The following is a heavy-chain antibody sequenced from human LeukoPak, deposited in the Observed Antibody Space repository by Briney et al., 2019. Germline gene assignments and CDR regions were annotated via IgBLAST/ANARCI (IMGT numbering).Heavy chain of an antibody. V-gene: IGHV2-5*02. CDR2: IYWDDDK. CDR1: GFSPSTSGVG. D-gene: IGHD6-13*01. Sequence: SGPTLVKPTQTLTLTCTFSGFSPSTSGVGVGWIRQPPGKALEWLAIIYWDDDKRYSPSLKSRLTITKDTSKNQVVLTMTNMDPVDTATYYCAHRRRSSSWHGRVDYWGQGTLVTVSS. CDR3: AHRRRSSSWHGRVDY. J-gene: IGHJ4*02.